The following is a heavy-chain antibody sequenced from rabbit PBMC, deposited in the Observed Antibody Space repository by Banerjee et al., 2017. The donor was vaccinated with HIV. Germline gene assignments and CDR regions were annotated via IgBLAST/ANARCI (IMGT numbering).Heavy chain of an antibody. D-gene: IGHD4-2*01. Sequence: QSLEESGGDLVKPGASLTLNCTASGFSFSSGYDMCWVRQAPGKGLEWIGYIYAGSGNTWYANWVNGRFTISKTSSTTVTLQLNSLTAADTATYFCARGDAGSSWGLDLWGPGTLVTVS. CDR2: IYAGSGNT. CDR1: GFSFSSGYD. CDR3: ARGDAGSSWGLDL. J-gene: IGHJ4*01. V-gene: IGHV1S40*01.